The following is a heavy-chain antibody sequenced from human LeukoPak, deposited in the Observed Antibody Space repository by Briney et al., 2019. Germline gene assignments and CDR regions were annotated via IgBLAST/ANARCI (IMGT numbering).Heavy chain of an antibody. CDR2: ISYIGST. Sequence: SETLSLACAVSDDSFSSHYWTWIRQPPGKGLEWIGYISYIGSTNYNPSLKSRVTISIDTSKNQFSLKLTSVTAADTAVYYCARDLVTVTKGFDIWGQGTMVSVSS. D-gene: IGHD4-17*01. V-gene: IGHV4-59*11. CDR1: DDSFSSHY. CDR3: ARDLVTVTKGFDI. J-gene: IGHJ3*02.